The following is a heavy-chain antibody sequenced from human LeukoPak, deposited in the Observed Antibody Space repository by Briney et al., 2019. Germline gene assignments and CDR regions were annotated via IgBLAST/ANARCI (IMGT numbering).Heavy chain of an antibody. CDR3: ARRAYCGGDCFDY. Sequence: PSETLSLTCTVSDGSISGNYWSWIRQPPGKGLEWIGYIYYSGSTNYNPSLKSRVTISVDTSKNQFSLKLSSVTAADTAVYYCARRAYCGGDCFDYWGQGTLVTVSS. CDR2: IYYSGST. D-gene: IGHD2-21*01. V-gene: IGHV4-59*01. J-gene: IGHJ4*02. CDR1: DGSISGNY.